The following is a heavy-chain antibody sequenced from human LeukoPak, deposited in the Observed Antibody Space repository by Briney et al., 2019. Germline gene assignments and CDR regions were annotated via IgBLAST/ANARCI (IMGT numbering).Heavy chain of an antibody. CDR1: GFTASSNY. D-gene: IGHD6-19*01. V-gene: IGHV3-66*01. CDR3: ARGPLAVAGNDY. Sequence: PGGSLRLSCAASGFTASSNYMSWVRQAPGKGLERVSVIYSGGSTYYADSVKGRFTISRDNSKNTLYLQMNSLRAEDTAVYYCARGPLAVAGNDYWGQGTLVTVSS. J-gene: IGHJ4*02. CDR2: IYSGGST.